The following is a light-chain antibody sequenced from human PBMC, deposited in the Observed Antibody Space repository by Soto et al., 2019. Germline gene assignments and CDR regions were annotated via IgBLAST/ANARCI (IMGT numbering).Light chain of an antibody. J-gene: IGKJ2*01. CDR1: QDISNY. V-gene: IGKV1-33*01. CDR3: QQYDNHPRT. CDR2: DAS. Sequence: DIQMTQSPSSLSASVGDRVTITCQASQDISNYLNWYQQKPGKASKLLIYDASNLESGVPSRFSVCGSGTDFTFTISSLQHADIATYYCQQYDNHPRTFGQWTKLEIK.